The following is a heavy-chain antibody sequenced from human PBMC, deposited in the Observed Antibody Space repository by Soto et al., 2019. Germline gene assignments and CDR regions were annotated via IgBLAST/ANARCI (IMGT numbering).Heavy chain of an antibody. Sequence: QVQLVESGGGLVKPGGSLRLSCAASGFTFRDYYMAWIRQAPGKGLEWISYISGSTTGIYYADSVKGRFTISRDNAETTLYLQLSGLRAEDTAVYYCARVAAVGIYYFDYWGKVTLVTVSS. D-gene: IGHD6-13*01. V-gene: IGHV3-11*01. CDR2: ISGSTTGI. CDR3: ARVAAVGIYYFDY. J-gene: IGHJ4*02. CDR1: GFTFRDYY.